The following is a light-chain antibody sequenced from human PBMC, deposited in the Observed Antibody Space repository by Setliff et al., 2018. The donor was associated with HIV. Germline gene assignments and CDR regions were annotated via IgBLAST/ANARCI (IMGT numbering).Light chain of an antibody. CDR1: RSNIGAGYD. V-gene: IGLV1-40*01. CDR2: GNS. CDR3: QSYDSSLSGYV. Sequence: QSVLTLPPSVSGAPGQRVTISCTGSRSNIGAGYDVQWYQQLPGTAPKLVMFGNSNRPSGVPDRFSDSKSGTSASLAISGLQAEDEAGYYCQSYDSSLSGYVFGTGTKVTVL. J-gene: IGLJ1*01.